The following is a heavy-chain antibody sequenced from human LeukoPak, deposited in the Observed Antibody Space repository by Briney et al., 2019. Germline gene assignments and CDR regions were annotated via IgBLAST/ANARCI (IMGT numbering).Heavy chain of an antibody. CDR3: AREGYYDMSGYREY. Sequence: SQTLSLTCTVSGVSISSGGYYWVWIRQPAGRGLEWIGRIYTTGSTHYNPAFKSQVTISVDTSKNQFALKLSSGTAADTAVYYCAREGYYDMSGYREYWGQGTLVTVSS. J-gene: IGHJ4*02. CDR2: IYTTGST. D-gene: IGHD3-22*01. CDR1: GVSISSGGYY. V-gene: IGHV4-61*02.